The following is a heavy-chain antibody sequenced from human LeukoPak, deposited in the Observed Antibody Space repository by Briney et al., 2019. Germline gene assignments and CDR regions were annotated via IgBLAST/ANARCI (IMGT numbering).Heavy chain of an antibody. J-gene: IGHJ6*02. CDR1: GGSISSYY. CDR3: AREGDVEHMARGKLYYYYGMDV. D-gene: IGHD3-10*01. CDR2: IYTSGST. V-gene: IGHV4-4*07. Sequence: SETLSLTCTVSGGSISSYYWSWIRQPAGKGLEWIGRIYTSGSTNYNPSLKSRVTMSVDTSKNQFSLKLSSVTAADTAVYYCAREGDVEHMARGKLYYYYGMDVWGQGTTVTVSS.